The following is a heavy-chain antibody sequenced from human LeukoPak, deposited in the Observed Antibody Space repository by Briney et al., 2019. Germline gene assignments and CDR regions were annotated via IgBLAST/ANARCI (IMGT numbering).Heavy chain of an antibody. CDR1: GYTFSRYY. CDR3: AKGKEGSDWYGGWFDP. J-gene: IGHJ5*02. V-gene: IGHV1-46*04. CDR2: INPSGGTT. D-gene: IGHD6-19*01. Sequence: ASVKVSCKASGYTFSRYYMHWVRQAPRQGLEWMGIINPSGGTTSCAQKLQGRVAMTRYTSTTTVTLEMSRRRFEDTAVYYCAKGKEGSDWYGGWFDPWGEGTLVTVSS.